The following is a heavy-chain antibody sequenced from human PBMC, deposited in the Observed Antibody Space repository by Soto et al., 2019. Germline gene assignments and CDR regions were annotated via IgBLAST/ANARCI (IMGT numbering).Heavy chain of an antibody. CDR1: GYTFTSYG. Sequence: ASVKVSCKASGYTFTSYGISWVRQAPGQGLEWMGWISAYNGNTNYAQKLQGRVTMTTDTSTSTAYMEPRSLRSDDTAVYYCARDNPSIAVAASNYYYGMDVWGQGTTVTVSS. D-gene: IGHD6-19*01. J-gene: IGHJ6*02. CDR3: ARDNPSIAVAASNYYYGMDV. CDR2: ISAYNGNT. V-gene: IGHV1-18*01.